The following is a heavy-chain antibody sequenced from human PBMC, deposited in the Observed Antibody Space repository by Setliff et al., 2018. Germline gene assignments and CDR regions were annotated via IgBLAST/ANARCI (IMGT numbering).Heavy chain of an antibody. CDR1: DYTFLSDG. CDR3: ARAPRLEWILPTFDD. CDR2: ISAYTGKT. D-gene: IGHD3-3*01. J-gene: IGHJ4*02. Sequence: GASVKVSCKASDYTFLSDGVSWVRQAPGQGFEWMGWISAYTGKTDYAQNFQGRLTMTTDTSTSTAYMELRSLRSDDTAVYYCARAPRLEWILPTFDDWGQGTPVPVSS. V-gene: IGHV1-18*01.